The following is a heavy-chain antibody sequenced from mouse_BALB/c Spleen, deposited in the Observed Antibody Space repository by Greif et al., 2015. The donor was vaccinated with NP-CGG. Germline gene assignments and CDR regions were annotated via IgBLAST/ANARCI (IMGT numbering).Heavy chain of an antibody. Sequence: VKLMESGAELVRPGTSVKVSCKASGYAFTNYLIEWVKQRPGQGLEWIGVINPGSGGTNYNEKFKGKATLTADKSSSTAYMQLSSLTSDDSAVYFCARGAYAMDYWGQGTSVTVSS. CDR2: INPGSGGT. CDR1: GYAFTNYL. CDR3: ARGAYAMDY. V-gene: IGHV1-54*01. J-gene: IGHJ4*01.